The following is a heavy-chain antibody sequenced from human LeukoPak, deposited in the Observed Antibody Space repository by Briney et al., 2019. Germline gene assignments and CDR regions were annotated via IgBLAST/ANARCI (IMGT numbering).Heavy chain of an antibody. Sequence: SETLSLTCTVSGGSISTYYWSWIRQPPGKGLEWIGYIYYSGSTNYNPSLKSRVTISVDTSKNQFSLKLSSVTAADTAVYYCARDSPAMRDAFDIWGQGTMVTVSS. CDR3: ARDSPAMRDAFDI. V-gene: IGHV4-59*01. CDR1: GGSISTYY. J-gene: IGHJ3*02. CDR2: IYYSGST.